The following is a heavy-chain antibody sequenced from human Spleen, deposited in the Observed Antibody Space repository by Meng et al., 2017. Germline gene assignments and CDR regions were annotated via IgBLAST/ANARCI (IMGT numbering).Heavy chain of an antibody. CDR3: ASATVRVGAIHY. D-gene: IGHD1-26*01. CDR2: INPKSGDT. J-gene: IGHJ4*02. Sequence: ASVKVSCKASGYTFPDYWLHWVRRAPGQGLEWMGRINPKSGDTHYAQRFQGRVTMTRDTSTSTVYMELSSLRSEDTAVYYCASATVRVGAIHYWGQGTLVTVSS. V-gene: IGHV1-2*06. CDR1: GYTFPDYW.